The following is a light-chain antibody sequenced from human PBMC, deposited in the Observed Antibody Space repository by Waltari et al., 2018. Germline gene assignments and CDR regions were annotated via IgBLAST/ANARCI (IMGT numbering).Light chain of an antibody. CDR3: QHYVRLPAT. CDR2: GAS. J-gene: IGKJ1*01. Sequence: EIVLPQSPGTLSFSPGERATLSCRASQSISRALAWYQQKPGQAPRLLIYGASSRATGIPDRFSGSGSGTDFSLTIGRLEPEDFAVYYCQHYVRLPATFGQGTKVEIK. V-gene: IGKV3-20*01. CDR1: QSISRA.